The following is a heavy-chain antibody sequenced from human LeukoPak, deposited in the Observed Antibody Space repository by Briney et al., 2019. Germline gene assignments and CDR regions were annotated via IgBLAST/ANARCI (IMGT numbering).Heavy chain of an antibody. CDR3: TTESYCSSTSCPGTFDF. CDR2: IKTKIDGGTT. CDR1: GVTFSQVW. D-gene: IGHD2-2*01. Sequence: GGALRLSCAASGVTFSQVWMSCVRQAPGKGREWVGRIKTKIDGGTTDYAAPVKGRFTISRDDSKNTLYLQINSPKTEDTAVYYCTTESYCSSTSCPGTFDFWGQGTLVTVSS. J-gene: IGHJ4*02. V-gene: IGHV3-15*01.